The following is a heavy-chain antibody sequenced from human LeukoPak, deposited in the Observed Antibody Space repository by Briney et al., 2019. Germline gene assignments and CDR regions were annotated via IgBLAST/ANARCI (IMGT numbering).Heavy chain of an antibody. CDR2: INHSGST. V-gene: IGHV4-34*01. Sequence: SETLSLTCAVYGGSFSGYYWSWIRQPPGKGLEWIGEINHSGSTNYNPSLKSRVTISVDTSKNQFSLKLSSVTAADTAVYYCARPPTADAFDIWGQGTMVTVSS. CDR1: GGSFSGYY. J-gene: IGHJ3*02. CDR3: ARPPTADAFDI.